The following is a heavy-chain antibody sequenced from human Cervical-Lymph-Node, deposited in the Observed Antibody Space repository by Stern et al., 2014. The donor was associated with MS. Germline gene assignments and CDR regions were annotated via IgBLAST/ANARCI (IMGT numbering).Heavy chain of an antibody. CDR1: GYTLNRSG. D-gene: IGHD6-6*01. V-gene: IGHV1-18*01. Sequence: VQLVESGAEVKKPGASVKVSFKASGYTLNRSGITWVRHAPGPGLECMGWINTYDGNTNNAQNFLGKVTMTTDTSTTTGYMELRRLRPDDTAVYYCARDTAQLASWYFDLWGRGTLVTVSS. CDR3: ARDTAQLASWYFDL. CDR2: INTYDGNT. J-gene: IGHJ2*01.